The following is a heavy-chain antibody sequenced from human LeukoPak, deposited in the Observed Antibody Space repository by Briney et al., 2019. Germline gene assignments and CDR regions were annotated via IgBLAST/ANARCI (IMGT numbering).Heavy chain of an antibody. V-gene: IGHV4-61*05. J-gene: IGHJ5*01. Sequence: PSETLSLTCTVSGGSISSSSYYWGWIRQLPGKGLEWIGYIYNSGITNYNPSLKSRVTVSVDTSKNQFSLRLTSVTAADTAVYYCARSVPSLDYLFDSWGHGTLVTVSS. CDR3: ARSVPSLDYLFDS. D-gene: IGHD4-11*01. CDR2: IYNSGIT. CDR1: GGSISSSSYY.